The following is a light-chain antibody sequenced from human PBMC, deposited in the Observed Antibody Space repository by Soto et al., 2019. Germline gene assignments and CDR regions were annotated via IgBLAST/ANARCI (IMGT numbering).Light chain of an antibody. V-gene: IGKV3-11*01. CDR1: QSVANF. CDR3: QQRANWPLT. CDR2: DVS. Sequence: DIVLTQSPATLSLSPGERATLSCRASQSVANFLAWYQQKPGQAPRLLIFDVSNRASGIPARFSGSGSGTDFTLTISTLEPEDFAVYYCQQRANWPLTFGGGTKLEI. J-gene: IGKJ4*01.